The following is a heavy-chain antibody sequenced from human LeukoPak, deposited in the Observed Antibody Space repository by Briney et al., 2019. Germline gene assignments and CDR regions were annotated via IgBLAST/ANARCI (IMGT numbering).Heavy chain of an antibody. Sequence: SETLSLTCTVSGGSISSYYWSWIRQPPGKGLEWIGYIYYSGSTNCNPSLKSRVTISVDTSKNQFSLKLSSVTAADTAVYYCARDGGSYGAVDYWGQGTLVTVSS. CDR2: IYYSGST. CDR3: ARDGGSYGAVDY. J-gene: IGHJ4*02. CDR1: GGSISSYY. D-gene: IGHD4-17*01. V-gene: IGHV4-59*01.